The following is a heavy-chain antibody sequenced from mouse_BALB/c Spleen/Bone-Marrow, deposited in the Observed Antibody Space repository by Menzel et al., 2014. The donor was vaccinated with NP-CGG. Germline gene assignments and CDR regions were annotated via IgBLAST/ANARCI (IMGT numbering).Heavy chain of an antibody. Sequence: VQLQESGAELARPGASVKMSCMASGYTFTSYTMHWVTQRPGQGLEWIGYINPSSGYANYNQKFKDKATLTADKSSSTAYMQLSSLTTEESAVYCCARSAYYRSTVAHWSQGTLVTVS. J-gene: IGHJ3*01. D-gene: IGHD2-14*01. CDR2: INPSSGYA. CDR1: GYTFTSYT. CDR3: ARSAYYRSTVAH. V-gene: IGHV1-4*01.